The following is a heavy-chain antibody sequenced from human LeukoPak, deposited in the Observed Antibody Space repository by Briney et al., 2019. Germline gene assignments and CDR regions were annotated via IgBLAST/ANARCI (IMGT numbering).Heavy chain of an antibody. Sequence: GGSLRLSCEASGFTFSYYSMSWVRQAPGKGLEGVSSISSTSGYIYYADSVKGRFTIYRDNAKNSLYLQMNSQRVEDTAVYYCAREVLRYYYSSGHPHYFDYWGQGTLVTVSS. CDR3: AREVLRYYYSSGHPHYFDY. CDR2: ISSTSGYI. J-gene: IGHJ4*02. D-gene: IGHD3-22*01. V-gene: IGHV3-21*01. CDR1: GFTFSYYS.